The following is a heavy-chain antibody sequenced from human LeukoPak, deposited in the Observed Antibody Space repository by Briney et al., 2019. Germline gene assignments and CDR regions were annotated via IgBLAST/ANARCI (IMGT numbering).Heavy chain of an antibody. Sequence: ASVKVSCKSSGYTFTGYYMHWVRQAPGQGLEWMGWINPNSGGTNYAQKFQGRVTMTRDTSISTAYMELSRLRSDDTAVYYCARETYDSSGYYRNWFDPWGQGTLVTVSS. CDR1: GYTFTGYY. J-gene: IGHJ5*02. V-gene: IGHV1-2*02. CDR2: INPNSGGT. CDR3: ARETYDSSGYYRNWFDP. D-gene: IGHD3-22*01.